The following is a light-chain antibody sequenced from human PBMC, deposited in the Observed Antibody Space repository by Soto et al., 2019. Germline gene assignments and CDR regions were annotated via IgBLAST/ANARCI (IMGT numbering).Light chain of an antibody. CDR1: QGISSR. J-gene: IGKJ4*01. CDR2: SAS. V-gene: IGKV1-12*01. Sequence: DIQMTQSPSSVSASVGDRVTITCRASQGISSRLAWYQQKPGKAPNLLIYSASSLQSGVPSRFSGSGSETDFTLTIGSLQPEDFATYYCQQSNSFPLTFGGVTKVEIK. CDR3: QQSNSFPLT.